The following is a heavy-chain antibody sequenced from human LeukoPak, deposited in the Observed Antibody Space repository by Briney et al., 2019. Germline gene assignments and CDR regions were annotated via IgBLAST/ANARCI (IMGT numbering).Heavy chain of an antibody. CDR1: GFTFSSYG. CDR2: ISYDGSNK. CDR3: AKDDLGSSGLFVDY. Sequence: GRSLRLSCAASGFTFSSYGMHWVRQAPGKGLEWVAVISYDGSNKYYADSVKGRFTISRDNSKNTLYLQMNSLRAEDTAVYYCAKDDLGSSGLFVDYWGQGTLVTVSS. V-gene: IGHV3-30*18. J-gene: IGHJ4*02. D-gene: IGHD6-19*01.